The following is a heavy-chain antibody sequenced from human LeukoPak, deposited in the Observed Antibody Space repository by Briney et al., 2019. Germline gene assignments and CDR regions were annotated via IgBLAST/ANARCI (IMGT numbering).Heavy chain of an antibody. CDR3: AGAMGYNLFDY. J-gene: IGHJ4*02. CDR1: GFTITSNY. Sequence: GGSLRLSCAASGFTITSNYMRWVRQAPGKGLEWVAAMYSGGNTYYADSVRGRFTISRDRSMNTLYLQMNSLRGEDTAVYYCAGAMGYNLFDYWGQRALVTVSS. V-gene: IGHV3-66*02. CDR2: MYSGGNT. D-gene: IGHD5-24*01.